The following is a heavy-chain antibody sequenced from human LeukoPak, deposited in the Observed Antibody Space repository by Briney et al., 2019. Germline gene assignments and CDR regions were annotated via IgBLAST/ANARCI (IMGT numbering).Heavy chain of an antibody. V-gene: IGHV2-5*02. CDR3: ALEIPDYYGSGRYSGY. Sequence: SGPTLVNPTQTLTLTCTFSGFSLSTSGVGVGWIRQPPGKALEWLALIYWDDDKRYSPSLKSRLTITKDTSKNQVVLTMTNMDPVDTATYYCALEIPDYYGSGRYSGYWGQGTLVTVSS. D-gene: IGHD3-10*01. J-gene: IGHJ4*02. CDR1: GFSLSTSGVG. CDR2: IYWDDDK.